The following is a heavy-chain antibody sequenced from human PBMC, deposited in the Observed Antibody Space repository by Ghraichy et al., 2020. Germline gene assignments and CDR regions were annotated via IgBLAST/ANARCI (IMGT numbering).Heavy chain of an antibody. CDR1: GFSVSDTY. CDR3: AREGCGGGTCYLRGLHM. V-gene: IGHV3-53*01. Sequence: GGSLRLSCAASGFSVSDTYMHWVRQAPGKGLEWVSVIQRSGKTDHADSVKGRFTISRDTSKNTLFLQMNSLRAEDTAVYFCAREGCGGGTCYLRGLHMWGQGTTVIVSS. D-gene: IGHD2-15*01. J-gene: IGHJ3*02. CDR2: IQRSGKT.